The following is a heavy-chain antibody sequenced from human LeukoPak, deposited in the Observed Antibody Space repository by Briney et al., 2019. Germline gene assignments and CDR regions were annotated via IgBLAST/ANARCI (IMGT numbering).Heavy chain of an antibody. D-gene: IGHD3-22*01. CDR1: GYTLTELS. J-gene: IGHJ4*02. CDR3: ANWDYYDSSGYFAPQDY. V-gene: IGHV1-24*01. Sequence: EASVKVSCKVSGYTLTELSMHWVRQAPGKGLEWMGGFDPEDGETIYAQKFQGRVTMTEDTSTDTAYMELSSLRAEDTAVYYCANWDYYDSSGYFAPQDYWGQGTLVTVSS. CDR2: FDPEDGET.